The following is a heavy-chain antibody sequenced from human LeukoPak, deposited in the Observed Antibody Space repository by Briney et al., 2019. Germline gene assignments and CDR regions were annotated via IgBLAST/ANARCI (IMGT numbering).Heavy chain of an antibody. CDR3: ATIVGAPVY. Sequence: TGGSLTLSCAASGFIISNNYVSWVRQAPGRGLEWVSIFSAGGQAFYAESVKGRFSISRDRSRNTLNLQMGGLRVEDSALYYCATIVGAPVYWGQGTLVTVSS. CDR2: FSAGGQA. J-gene: IGHJ1*01. CDR1: GFIISNNY. V-gene: IGHV3-66*01. D-gene: IGHD1-26*01.